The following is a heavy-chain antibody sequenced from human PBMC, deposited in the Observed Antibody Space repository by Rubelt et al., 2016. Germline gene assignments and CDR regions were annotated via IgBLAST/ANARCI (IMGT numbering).Heavy chain of an antibody. Sequence: QVQLQQWGAGLLKPSETLSLTCAVYGGSFSGYYWSWIRQPPGKGLEWIGEINHSGSTNYNPSLKSRVTIVVETSKNQCSLKRSSVTAADTAVYYCARGAGYSSDYYYYGMDVWGQGTTVTVSS. J-gene: IGHJ6*02. CDR3: ARGAGYSSDYYYYGMDV. V-gene: IGHV4-34*01. D-gene: IGHD6-19*01. CDR2: INHSGST. CDR1: GGSFSGYY.